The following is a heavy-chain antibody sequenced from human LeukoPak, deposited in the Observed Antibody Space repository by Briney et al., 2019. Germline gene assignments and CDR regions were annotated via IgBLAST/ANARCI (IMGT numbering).Heavy chain of an antibody. CDR3: ARIRYGDYEFDY. J-gene: IGHJ4*02. V-gene: IGHV4-30-4*01. CDR1: GGSISSGDYY. Sequence: SQTLSLTCTVPGGSISSGDYYWSWIRQPPGKGLEWIGYIYYSGSTYYNPSLKSRVTISVDTSKNQFSLKLSSVTAADTAVYYCARIRYGDYEFDYWGQGTLVTVSS. CDR2: IYYSGST. D-gene: IGHD4-17*01.